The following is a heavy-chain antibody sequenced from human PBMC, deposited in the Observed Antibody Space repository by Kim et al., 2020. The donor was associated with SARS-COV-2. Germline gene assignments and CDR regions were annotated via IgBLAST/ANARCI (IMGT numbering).Heavy chain of an antibody. Sequence: GGSLRLSCAAPGFTVSSNYMSWVRQAPGKGLEWVSVIYSGGSTYYADSVKGRFTISRDNSKNTLYLQMNSLRAEDTAVYYCARLPYSSSRLHWYFDLWGRGTLVTVSS. V-gene: IGHV3-53*01. CDR2: IYSGGST. J-gene: IGHJ2*01. CDR3: ARLPYSSSRLHWYFDL. D-gene: IGHD6-13*01. CDR1: GFTVSSNY.